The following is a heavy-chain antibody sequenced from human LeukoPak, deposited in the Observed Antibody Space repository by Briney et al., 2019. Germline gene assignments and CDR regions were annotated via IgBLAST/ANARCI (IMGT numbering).Heavy chain of an antibody. V-gene: IGHV3-7*01. Sequence: PGGSLRLSCAASGFTFSRYWMSWVRQAPGKGLEWVANIKQDGSEKYYVDSVKGRFTISRENAKNSLYLQMNSLRAEDTAVYYCARDGYGEPFDYWGQGTLVTVSS. CDR3: ARDGYGEPFDY. CDR1: GFTFSRYW. D-gene: IGHD4-17*01. CDR2: IKQDGSEK. J-gene: IGHJ4*02.